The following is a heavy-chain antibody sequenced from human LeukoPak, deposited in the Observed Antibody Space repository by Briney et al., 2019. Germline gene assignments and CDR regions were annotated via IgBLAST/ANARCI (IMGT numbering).Heavy chain of an antibody. CDR3: ATRKLGNDY. CDR1: GGSVSDYY. CDR2: LYYTGST. V-gene: IGHV4-59*02. Sequence: SETLSLTCTVSGGSVSDYYWSWIRQSPGKGLEWIGYLYYTGSTSYNPSLKSRVTISADTSKNQFSPKLNSVTAADTAVYYCATRKLGNDYWGQGTLVTVSS. J-gene: IGHJ4*02. D-gene: IGHD7-27*01.